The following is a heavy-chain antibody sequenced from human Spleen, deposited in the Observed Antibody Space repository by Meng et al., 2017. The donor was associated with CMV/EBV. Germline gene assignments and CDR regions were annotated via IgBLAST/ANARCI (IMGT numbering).Heavy chain of an antibody. CDR1: CFSFSSYW. J-gene: IGHJ4*02. Sequence: VQLVVPGVVLRAPCVSLRLTCADACFSFSSYWMHWVRQVPGKGLVWVSRLNEDGSFTSYADSVKGRFTIYRDNAKHSLYLQMNSLRVDDSGVYYCGRDLTGERDQWGQGTLVTVSS. CDR2: LNEDGSFT. V-gene: IGHV3-74*03. CDR3: GRDLTGERDQ. D-gene: IGHD7-27*01.